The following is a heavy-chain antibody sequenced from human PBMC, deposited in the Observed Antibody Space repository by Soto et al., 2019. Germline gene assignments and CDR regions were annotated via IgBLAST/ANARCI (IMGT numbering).Heavy chain of an antibody. V-gene: IGHV4-31*03. D-gene: IGHD3-9*01. Sequence: SETLSLTCTVSGGSISSGGYYWSWIRQHPGKGLEWFGYIYYSGSTYYNLSLKSRVTISVDTSKNQFSLKLTSVTAADTAVYYCARVSRYYDILTGRRRGTWFVPWRQGTLVTVA. CDR1: GGSISSGGYY. CDR3: ARVSRYYDILTGRRRGTWFVP. CDR2: IYYSGST. J-gene: IGHJ5*02.